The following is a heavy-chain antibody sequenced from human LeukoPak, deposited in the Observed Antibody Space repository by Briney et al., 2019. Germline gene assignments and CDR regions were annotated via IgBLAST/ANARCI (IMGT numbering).Heavy chain of an antibody. J-gene: IGHJ3*02. CDR2: INAGNGNT. D-gene: IGHD5-12*01. CDR3: ASGSGYDWDAFDI. Sequence: ASVKVSCKASGYTFTNYAMHWVRQAPGQRLEWMGWINAGNGNTKYSQKFQGRVTITRDTSASTAYMELSSLRSEDTAVYYCASGSGYDWDAFDIWGQGTMVTVSS. CDR1: GYTFTNYA. V-gene: IGHV1-3*01.